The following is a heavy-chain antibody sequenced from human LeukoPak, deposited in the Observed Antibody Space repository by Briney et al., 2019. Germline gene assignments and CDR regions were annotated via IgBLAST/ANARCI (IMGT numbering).Heavy chain of an antibody. CDR1: GFTFSSYW. V-gene: IGHV3-7*01. CDR2: IKQDGSEK. Sequence: GGSLRLSCAASGFTFSSYWMSWVRQAPGKGLEWEANIKQDGSEKYYVDSVKGRFTISRDNAKNSLYLQMNSLREEDTAVYYCVRDFRSADYWGQGTLVTVSS. J-gene: IGHJ4*02. CDR3: VRDFRSADY.